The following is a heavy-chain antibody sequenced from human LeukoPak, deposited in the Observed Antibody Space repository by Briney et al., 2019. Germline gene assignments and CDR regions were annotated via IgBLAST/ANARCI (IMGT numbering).Heavy chain of an antibody. V-gene: IGHV3-11*06. CDR2: ISSSSSYT. J-gene: IGHJ4*02. D-gene: IGHD2-2*01. Sequence: GGSLRLSCAASGFTFSDYYMSWFRQAPGKGLEWVSYISSSSSYTNYADSVKGRFTISRDNAKNSRYLQMNSLRAEDTAVYYCARVPIVVVPAAQTYYFDYWGQGTLVTVSS. CDR3: ARVPIVVVPAAQTYYFDY. CDR1: GFTFSDYY.